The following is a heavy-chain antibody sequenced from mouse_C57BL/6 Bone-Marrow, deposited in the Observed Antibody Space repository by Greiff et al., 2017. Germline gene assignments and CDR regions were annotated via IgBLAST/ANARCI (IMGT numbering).Heavy chain of an antibody. Sequence: EVQLVESGGGLVQPKGSLKLSCAASGFSFNTYAMNWVRQAPGKGLEWVARIRSKSNNYATYYADSVKDRFTISRDDSESMLYLQMNNLKTEDTAMYYCVRQGDDGYYFDYWGQGTTLTVSS. CDR3: VRQGDDGYYFDY. J-gene: IGHJ2*01. CDR1: GFSFNTYA. V-gene: IGHV10-1*01. D-gene: IGHD2-3*01. CDR2: IRSKSNNYAT.